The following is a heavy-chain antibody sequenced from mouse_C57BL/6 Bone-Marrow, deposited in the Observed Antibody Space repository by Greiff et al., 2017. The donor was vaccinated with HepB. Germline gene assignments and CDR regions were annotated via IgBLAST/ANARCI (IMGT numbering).Heavy chain of an antibody. CDR2: IDPSDSYT. CDR3: ARWGWYFDY. J-gene: IGHJ2*01. CDR1: GYTFTSYW. V-gene: IGHV1-69*01. Sequence: QVQLKQPGAELVMPGASVKLSCKASGYTFTSYWMHWVKQRPGQGLEWIGEIDPSDSYTNYNQKFKGKSTLTVDKSSSTAYMQLSSLTSEDSAVYYCARWGWYFDYWGQGTTLTVSS. D-gene: IGHD3-3*01.